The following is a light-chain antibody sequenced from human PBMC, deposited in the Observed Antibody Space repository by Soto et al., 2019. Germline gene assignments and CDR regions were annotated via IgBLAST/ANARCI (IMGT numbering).Light chain of an antibody. Sequence: QSALTQPASVSGSPGQSITISCTGTSSDVRGYNYVSWYQQHPGKAPKLMIYDVSNRPSGVSNRFSGSKSDNTASLTISGLQAEDDADYYCSSYTSSSTVVFGGGTKLTVL. CDR2: DVS. CDR1: SSDVRGYNY. J-gene: IGLJ3*02. V-gene: IGLV2-14*01. CDR3: SSYTSSSTVV.